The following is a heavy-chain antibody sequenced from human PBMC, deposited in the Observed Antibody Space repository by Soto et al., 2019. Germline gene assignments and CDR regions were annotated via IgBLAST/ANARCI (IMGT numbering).Heavy chain of an antibody. J-gene: IGHJ4*02. CDR1: GYTFTSYG. V-gene: IGHV1-18*01. D-gene: IGHD3-10*02. Sequence: QVQLVQSGAEVKKPGASVKVSCKASGYTFTSYGISWVRQAPGQGLEWMGWISAYNGNTNYAQKLQGRVTMTTDTSTSTAYMELRSLRSDDTAVXXXXXXXQGVFLHYWGQGTLVTVSS. CDR3: XXXXQGVFLHY. CDR2: ISAYNGNT.